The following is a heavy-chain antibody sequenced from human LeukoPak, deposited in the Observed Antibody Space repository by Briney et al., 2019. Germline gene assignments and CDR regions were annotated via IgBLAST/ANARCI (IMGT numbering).Heavy chain of an antibody. D-gene: IGHD3-22*01. Sequence: PSETLSLTSTVSGGTISSSSYYWGWIRQPPGKGLEWIGSIYYSGTTYYNPSLKSRVTISVDTSKSQFSLRLTSVTAADTAVYYCARDQKYYYDSSGNFWGQGTMVTVSS. CDR2: IYYSGTT. J-gene: IGHJ3*01. CDR3: ARDQKYYYDSSGNF. V-gene: IGHV4-39*02. CDR1: GGTISSSSYY.